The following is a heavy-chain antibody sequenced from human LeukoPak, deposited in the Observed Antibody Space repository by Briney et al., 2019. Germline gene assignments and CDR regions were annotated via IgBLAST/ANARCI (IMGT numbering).Heavy chain of an antibody. V-gene: IGHV3-74*01. D-gene: IGHD3-16*01. CDR3: ARAYDYPWGSIGQ. CDR2: INSDGTGT. Sequence: ETLSLTCTVSGGSISSSSYYWGWIRQPPGKGLEWVSRINSDGTGTEYADSVKGRFTISRDNAKNTLYLEMNSLRVEDTAMYYCARAYDYPWGSIGQWGQGTLVTVSS. CDR1: GGSISSSSYY. J-gene: IGHJ4*02.